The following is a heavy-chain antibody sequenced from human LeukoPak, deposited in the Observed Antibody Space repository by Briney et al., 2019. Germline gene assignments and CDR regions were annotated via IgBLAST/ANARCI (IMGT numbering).Heavy chain of an antibody. CDR2: ISGSGGST. D-gene: IGHD4-17*01. CDR3: AKVGAVAPVAFVI. CDR1: GFTFDDYG. Sequence: QSGGSLRLSCAASGFTFDDYGMSWVRQAPGKGLEWVSAISGSGGSTYYADSVKGRFTISRDNSKNTLYLQMNSLRAEDTAVYYCAKVGAVAPVAFVIWGQGTMVTVSS. J-gene: IGHJ3*02. V-gene: IGHV3-23*01.